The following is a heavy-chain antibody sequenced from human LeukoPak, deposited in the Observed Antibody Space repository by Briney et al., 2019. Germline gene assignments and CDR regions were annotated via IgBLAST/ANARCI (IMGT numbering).Heavy chain of an antibody. D-gene: IGHD2-21*01. Sequence: GGSLRLSCAASGFTFDDYGMRWVRQAAGKGLEWVSGSNWNGGSTVYADSVKGRFTISRDTAKTSLDPQMNGLRAAETALYFCARDKARASAWRLYFDYWGQGTLVSVSS. CDR1: GFTFDDYG. V-gene: IGHV3-20*04. CDR3: ARDKARASAWRLYFDY. CDR2: SNWNGGST. J-gene: IGHJ4*02.